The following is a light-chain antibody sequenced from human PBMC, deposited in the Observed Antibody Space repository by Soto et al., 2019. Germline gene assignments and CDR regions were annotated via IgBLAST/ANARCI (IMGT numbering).Light chain of an antibody. CDR2: GAP. CDR1: QSISSPY. CDR3: QQHDSWP. V-gene: IGKV3-20*01. J-gene: IGKJ1*01. Sequence: IVLTQSPGTLSLSPGERATLSCRASQSISSPYLAWYQQKPGQAPRLLIDGAPSRATGVPDRFSGSGSGTDFTLTIRRLEPEDFAVYYCQQHDSWPFGQGTKVDIX.